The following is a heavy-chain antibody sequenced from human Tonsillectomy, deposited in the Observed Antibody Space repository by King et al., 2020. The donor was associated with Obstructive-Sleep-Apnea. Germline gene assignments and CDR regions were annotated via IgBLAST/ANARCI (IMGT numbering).Heavy chain of an antibody. D-gene: IGHD3-10*01. CDR3: AGMVWDGSYAIDY. V-gene: IGHV1-8*01. Sequence: QLVQSGAEVKKPGASVKVSCKASGYTFTSYEINWVRQATGQGLEVSGLSNPNRGNTCYAQNIMGRVTMTRNTSINTAYMELSSLRFEDTAVYYCAGMVWDGSYAIDYWGQGTLVTVSS. CDR1: GYTFTSYE. J-gene: IGHJ4*02. CDR2: SNPNRGNT.